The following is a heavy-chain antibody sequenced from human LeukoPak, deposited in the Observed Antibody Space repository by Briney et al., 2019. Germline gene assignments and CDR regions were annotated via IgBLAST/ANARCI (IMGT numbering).Heavy chain of an antibody. CDR2: ISGRGTTI. D-gene: IGHD7-27*01. CDR3: ARGRTGAIDY. CDR1: GFTFSDHY. Sequence: GGSLRLSCAASGFTFSDHYMNWIRQTPGKGLEWVSYISGRGTTIYYADSVKGRFIISRDSAKASLYLQMSSLRAEDTAVYYCARGRTGAIDYWGQGTLVTVSS. V-gene: IGHV3-11*01. J-gene: IGHJ4*02.